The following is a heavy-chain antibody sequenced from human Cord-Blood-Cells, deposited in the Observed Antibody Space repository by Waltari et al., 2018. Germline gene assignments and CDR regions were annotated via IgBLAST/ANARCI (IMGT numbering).Heavy chain of an antibody. CDR2: LIPIFGTA. J-gene: IGHJ4*02. D-gene: IGHD6-13*01. CDR1: FSSYA. CDR3: ARGLVRDYSSSWYFDY. V-gene: IGHV1-69*01. Sequence: FSSYAISWVRQAPGKGLEWMGGLIPIFGTANYAQKFQGRVTITADESTSTADMELSSLRSEDTAVYYCARGLVRDYSSSWYFDYWGQGTLVTVSS.